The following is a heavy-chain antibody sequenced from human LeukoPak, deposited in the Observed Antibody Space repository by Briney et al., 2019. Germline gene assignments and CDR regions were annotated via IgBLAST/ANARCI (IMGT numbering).Heavy chain of an antibody. J-gene: IGHJ4*02. D-gene: IGHD1-26*01. Sequence: GESLKISCKGSGYSFSNYWIAWVRRMPGKGLEWMGIIFPADSDTRYSPSLQGQVTISVDKSINTAYLQWSSLKASDSAMYYCARPPGVGATSFDYWGQGTLVRVSS. V-gene: IGHV5-51*01. CDR3: ARPPGVGATSFDY. CDR1: GYSFSNYW. CDR2: IFPADSDT.